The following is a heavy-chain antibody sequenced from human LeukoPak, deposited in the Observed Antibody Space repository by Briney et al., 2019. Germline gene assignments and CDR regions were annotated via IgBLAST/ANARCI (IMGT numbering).Heavy chain of an antibody. D-gene: IGHD1-14*01. J-gene: IGHJ4*02. V-gene: IGHV1-18*01. CDR3: ARVKTGTTIFDY. CDR2: ISAYNGKT. Sequence: ASVKVSCKASGYPFASYDITWVRRAPGQGLEWMGWISAYNGKTTYEQNFQGRVTMTTETSTSTVYMELRSLRSDDTAVYFCARVKTGTTIFDYWGRGTLVTVSS. CDR1: GYPFASYD.